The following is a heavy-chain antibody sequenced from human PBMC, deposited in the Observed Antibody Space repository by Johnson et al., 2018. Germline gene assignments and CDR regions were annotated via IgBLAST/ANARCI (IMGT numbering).Heavy chain of an antibody. CDR3: ARARSWGIQLYYYYYGMDV. V-gene: IGHV3-64*01. CDR2: ISSNGGST. D-gene: IGHD5-18*01. Sequence: VQLQESGGGLVQPGGSLRLSCAASGFTFSNYAMHWVRQAPGKGLEYVSAISSNGGSTYYANSVKGRFTISRDNSKNTLYLQMNSLRAEDTAVYYCARARSWGIQLYYYYYGMDVWGQGTTVTVSS. CDR1: GFTFSNYA. J-gene: IGHJ6*02.